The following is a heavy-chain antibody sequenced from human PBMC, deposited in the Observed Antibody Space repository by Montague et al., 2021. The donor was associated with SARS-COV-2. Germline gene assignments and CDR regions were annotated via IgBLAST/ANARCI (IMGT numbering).Heavy chain of an antibody. CDR2: IKQSGST. Sequence: SETLSLTCAVYGGSFSGYSWSWIRQPPGKGLEWIGEIKQSGSTNYNPSLKSRVTISVDTSKNQFSLRLSSVTAADTAVYYCAGRSRVVTVIWVLRTSLTSWFDHWGQGALVTVSS. CDR1: GGSFSGYS. D-gene: IGHD2-21*02. V-gene: IGHV4-34*01. CDR3: AGRSRVVTVIWVLRTSLTSWFDH. J-gene: IGHJ5*02.